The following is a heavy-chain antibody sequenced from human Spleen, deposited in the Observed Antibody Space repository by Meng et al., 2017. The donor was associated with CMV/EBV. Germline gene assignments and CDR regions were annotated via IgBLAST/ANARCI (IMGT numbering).Heavy chain of an antibody. CDR3: ARDPIVSATLYWFDP. D-gene: IGHD2-15*01. Sequence: SGSTFTGYYMHWVRQAPGQGLEWMGWINPNSGGTNYAQKFQGRVTMTRDTSISTAYMELSRLRSDDTAVYYCARDPIVSATLYWFDPWGQGTLVTVSS. CDR2: INPNSGGT. J-gene: IGHJ5*02. V-gene: IGHV1-2*02. CDR1: GSTFTGYY.